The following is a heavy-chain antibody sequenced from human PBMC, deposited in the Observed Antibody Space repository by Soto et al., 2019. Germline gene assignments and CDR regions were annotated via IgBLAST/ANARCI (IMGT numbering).Heavy chain of an antibody. Sequence: QVHLVQSGAEVKRPGASVKLSCKTSGYAFTTYNMHWVRQAPGQGLEWLGVMSPSNGNTAYAPKLQGSVAMTSDTSTRTFYLDPRTLISEDTALYYCARAKKTLNDNGDYTGVDPWGPGTLVTVAS. CDR3: ARAKKTLNDNGDYTGVDP. J-gene: IGHJ5*02. V-gene: IGHV1-46*01. D-gene: IGHD4-17*01. CDR1: GYAFTTYN. CDR2: MSPSNGNT.